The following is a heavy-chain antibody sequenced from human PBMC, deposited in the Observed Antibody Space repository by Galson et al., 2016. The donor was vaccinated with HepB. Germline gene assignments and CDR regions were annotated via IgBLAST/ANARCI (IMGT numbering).Heavy chain of an antibody. Sequence: LRLXXAATGXXXRTXXXNWXXXAPXXGLEXXASXXSTGSYXXYADSXRGRYTIPRDNAKDSLYLQMNXLRVEDTAVYYGARXIGGTERRHXFDPWGHGTLXXXSS. CDR2: XXSTGSYX. D-gene: IGHD3-10*01. J-gene: IGHJ5*02. CDR3: ARXIGGTERRHXFDP. V-gene: IGHV3-21*01. CDR1: GXXXRTXX.